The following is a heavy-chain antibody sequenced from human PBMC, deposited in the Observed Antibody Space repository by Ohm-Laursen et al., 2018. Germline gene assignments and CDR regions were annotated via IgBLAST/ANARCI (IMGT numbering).Heavy chain of an antibody. CDR1: GFTFSSYA. V-gene: IGHV3-23*01. Sequence: SLRLSCAASGFTFSSYAMSWVRQAPGKGLEWVSTISSSGGSTYYADSVKGRFTISRDNSKSTLYLQMNSLRAEDTAVYYCARDISSYYFDYWGQGTLVTVSS. CDR2: ISSSGGST. J-gene: IGHJ4*02. CDR3: ARDISSYYFDY. D-gene: IGHD6-6*01.